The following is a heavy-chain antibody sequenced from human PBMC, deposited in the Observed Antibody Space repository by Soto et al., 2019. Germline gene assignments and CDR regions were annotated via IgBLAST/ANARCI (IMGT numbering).Heavy chain of an antibody. CDR2: ISVYNGNT. D-gene: IGHD4-17*01. J-gene: IGHJ6*03. CDR3: ARGEKDYYYYYYYMDV. Sequence: GASVKVSCKASGGTFSSYAISWVRQAPGQGLEWMGWISVYNGNTDYARDLQGRVTMTTDTSTSTAYMELRSLRSDDTAVYYCARGEKDYYYYYYYMDVWGKGTTVTVSS. V-gene: IGHV1-18*01. CDR1: GGTFSSYA.